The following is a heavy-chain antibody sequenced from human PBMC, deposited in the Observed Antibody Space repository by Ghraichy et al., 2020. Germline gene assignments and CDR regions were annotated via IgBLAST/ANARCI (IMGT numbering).Heavy chain of an antibody. CDR1: GFTFSSYS. D-gene: IGHD6-13*01. CDR2: ISSSSSYI. CDR3: ARDSSSLLNWFDP. V-gene: IGHV3-21*01. Sequence: GGSLRLSCAASGFTFSSYSMNWVRQAPGKGLEWVSSISSSSSYIYYADSVKGRFTISRDNAKNSLYLQMNSLRAEDTAVYYCARDSSSLLNWFDPWGQGTLVTVSS. J-gene: IGHJ5*02.